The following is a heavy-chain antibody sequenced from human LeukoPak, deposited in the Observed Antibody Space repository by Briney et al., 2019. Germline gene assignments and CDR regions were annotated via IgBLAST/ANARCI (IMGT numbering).Heavy chain of an antibody. V-gene: IGHV4-39*01. CDR3: ARHYYDSSGYYSNFDY. CDR1: GGSISSSSYY. D-gene: IGHD3-22*01. Sequence: SETLSLTCTVSGGSISSSSYYWGWIRQPPGKGLEWIGSIYYSGSTYYNPSLKSRVTISVDTSKNQFSLKLSSVTAADTAVYYCARHYYDSSGYYSNFDYWGQGTLATVSS. CDR2: IYYSGST. J-gene: IGHJ4*02.